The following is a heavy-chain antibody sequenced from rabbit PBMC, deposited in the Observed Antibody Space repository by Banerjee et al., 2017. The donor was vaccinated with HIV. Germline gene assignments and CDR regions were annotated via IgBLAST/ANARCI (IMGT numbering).Heavy chain of an antibody. J-gene: IGHJ6*01. CDR3: ARGDGADYYAAMDL. D-gene: IGHD2-1*01. CDR1: GFSFSSNA. V-gene: IGHV1S40*01. Sequence: QSLEESGGDLVKPGASLTLTCTASGFSFSSNAMCWVRQAPGKGLEWIGCIYIGSSGSTYYASWAKGRFTISKTSSTTVTLQMTSLTAADTATYFCARGDGADYYAAMDLWGQGTLVTVS. CDR2: IYIGSSGST.